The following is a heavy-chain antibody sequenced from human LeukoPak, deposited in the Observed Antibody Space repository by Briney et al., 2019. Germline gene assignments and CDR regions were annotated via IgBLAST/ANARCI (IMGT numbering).Heavy chain of an antibody. CDR2: ISGSGGST. Sequence: GGSLRLSCAASGFTFSSYGMHWVRQAPGKGLEWVSAISGSGGSTYYADSVKGRFTISRDNSKNTLYLQMNSLRAEDTAVYYCAKASPILLWFGELSPTWGQGTLVTVSS. V-gene: IGHV3-23*01. D-gene: IGHD3-10*01. CDR1: GFTFSSYG. J-gene: IGHJ5*02. CDR3: AKASPILLWFGELSPT.